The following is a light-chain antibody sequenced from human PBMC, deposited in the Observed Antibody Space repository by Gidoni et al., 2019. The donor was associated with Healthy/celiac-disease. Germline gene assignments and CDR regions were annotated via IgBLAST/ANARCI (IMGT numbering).Light chain of an antibody. CDR3: QSYDSSLSGHVV. V-gene: IGLV1-40*01. J-gene: IGLJ2*01. CDR1: SSNIVAGYD. Sequence: QSVLTQPPSVSGAPGQRVTISCTGGSSNIVAGYDVHWYQQLPGTAPKLLIYGNSNRPSGVPDRFSGSKSGTSASLAITGLQAEDEADYYCQSYDSSLSGHVVFGGGTKLTGL. CDR2: GNS.